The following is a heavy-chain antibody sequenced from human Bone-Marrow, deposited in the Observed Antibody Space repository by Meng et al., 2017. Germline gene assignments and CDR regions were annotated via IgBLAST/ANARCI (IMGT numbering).Heavy chain of an antibody. D-gene: IGHD2-8*02. CDR3: AKLVRD. CDR1: GFTFSSYA. CDR2: ITGSDDNT. J-gene: IGHJ4*02. V-gene: IGHV3-23*04. Sequence: VQLVESGGGVVQPGRSLRLSCAASGFTFSSYAMHWVRQAPGKGLEWVSTITGSDDNTYYADSVKGRFTISRDNSKNTLYLQMNSLRAEDTAVYYCAKLVRDWGQGTLVTVSS.